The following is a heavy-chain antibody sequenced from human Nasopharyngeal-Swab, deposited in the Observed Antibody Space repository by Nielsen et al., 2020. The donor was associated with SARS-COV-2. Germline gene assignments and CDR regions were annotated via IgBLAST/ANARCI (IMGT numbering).Heavy chain of an antibody. CDR2: INHSGST. Sequence: GSLRLSCAVYGGSFSGYYWNWIRQSPGKGLEWIGEINHSGSTSNNPSLKSRVTISVDMSKNQFSLRLTSVTAADTAVYYCARAVDWFDPWGQGTLVTVSS. CDR3: ARAVDWFDP. CDR1: GGSFSGYY. V-gene: IGHV4-34*01. J-gene: IGHJ5*02.